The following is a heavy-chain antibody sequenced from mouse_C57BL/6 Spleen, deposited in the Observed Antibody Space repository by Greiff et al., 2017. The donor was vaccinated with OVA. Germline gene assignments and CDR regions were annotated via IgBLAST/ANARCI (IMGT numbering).Heavy chain of an antibody. CDR2: FYPGDGDT. V-gene: IGHV1-82*01. J-gene: IGHJ4*01. Sequence: VKLVESGPELVKPGASVKISCKASGYAFSSSWMNWVKQRPGKGLEWIGRFYPGDGDTNYNGKFKGKATLTVDKSSSTAYMQLSSLTSEDSAVYCCASSGEGYYNGMDYWGQGTSVTVSS. D-gene: IGHD2-3*01. CDR3: ASSGEGYYNGMDY. CDR1: GYAFSSSW.